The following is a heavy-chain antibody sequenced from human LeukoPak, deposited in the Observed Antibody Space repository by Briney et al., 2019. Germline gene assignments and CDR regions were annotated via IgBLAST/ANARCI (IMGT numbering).Heavy chain of an antibody. J-gene: IGHJ4*02. CDR2: MNPISGVT. Sequence: ASVKVSCKPSGYTFTVNYLHWVRQAPGQGLEWVGWMNPISGVTVYAQNFQGRVTMTRDTSISTAYMELSSLTSDDTAVYYCTRGEGTSWFDYWGQGSPVTVSS. CDR1: GYTFTVNY. D-gene: IGHD2-2*01. V-gene: IGHV1-2*02. CDR3: TRGEGTSWFDY.